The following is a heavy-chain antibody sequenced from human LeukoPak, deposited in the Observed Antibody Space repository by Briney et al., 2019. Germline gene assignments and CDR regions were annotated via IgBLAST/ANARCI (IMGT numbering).Heavy chain of an antibody. CDR1: GYTFTSYG. Sequence: GASVKVSCKASGYTFTSYGISWVRQAPGQGLEWMGWISAYNGNTNYAQKLQGRVTMTTDTSTSTAYMELRSLRSGDTAVYYCARVGEECGGDCYWDDAFDIWGQGTMVTVSS. CDR2: ISAYNGNT. V-gene: IGHV1-18*01. CDR3: ARVGEECGGDCYWDDAFDI. J-gene: IGHJ3*02. D-gene: IGHD2-21*01.